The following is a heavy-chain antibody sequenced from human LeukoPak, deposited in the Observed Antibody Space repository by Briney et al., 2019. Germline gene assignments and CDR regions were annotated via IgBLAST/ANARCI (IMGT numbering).Heavy chain of an antibody. D-gene: IGHD2-2*01. J-gene: IGHJ6*03. CDR1: GYTFTSYY. V-gene: IGHV1-46*01. CDR2: INPSGGST. Sequence: GASVKVSCKASGYTFTSYYMHWVRQAPGQGLEWMGIINPSGGSTSYAQKFQGRVTMTRDTSTSTVYMELSSLGSEDTAVYYCARDGSSSTSSHSYYYYYYMDVWGKGTTVTISS. CDR3: ARDGSSSTSSHSYYYYYYMDV.